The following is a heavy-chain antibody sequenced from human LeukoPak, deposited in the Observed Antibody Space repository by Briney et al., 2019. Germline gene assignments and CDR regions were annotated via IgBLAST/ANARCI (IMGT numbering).Heavy chain of an antibody. CDR3: AKGPDSGGRPRGGFDY. CDR1: GFTFSSYA. V-gene: IGHV3-23*01. J-gene: IGHJ4*02. D-gene: IGHD2-15*01. CDR2: VSGSGGST. Sequence: GGSLRLSCAASGFTFSSYAMSWVRQAPGRGLEWVSAVSGSGGSTYYPDSVKGRFTISRDNSKNTVCLQMNSLRAEDTAVYYCAKGPDSGGRPRGGFDYWGQGTLVTVSS.